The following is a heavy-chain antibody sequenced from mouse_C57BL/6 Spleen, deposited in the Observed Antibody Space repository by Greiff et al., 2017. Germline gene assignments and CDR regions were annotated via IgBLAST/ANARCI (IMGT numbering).Heavy chain of an antibody. D-gene: IGHD2-1*01. J-gene: IGHJ2*01. CDR1: GYSFTDYN. Sequence: EVKLMESGPELVKPGASVKISCKASGYSFTDYNMNWVKQSNGKSLEWIGVINPHYGTTSYNQKFKGKATLTVDQSSSTAYMQLNSLTSEDSAVYYCARSYGNYRYYFDYWGQGTTLTVSS. CDR3: ARSYGNYRYYFDY. V-gene: IGHV1-39*01. CDR2: INPHYGTT.